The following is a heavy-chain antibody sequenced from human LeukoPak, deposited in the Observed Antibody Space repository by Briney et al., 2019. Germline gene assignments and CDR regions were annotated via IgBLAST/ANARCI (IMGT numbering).Heavy chain of an antibody. CDR1: GGSISSGGYY. CDR3: ARVVGGKTKYYFDY. CDR2: IYYGGST. D-gene: IGHD2-15*01. Sequence: SETLSLTRTVSGGSISSGGYYWSWIRQHPGKGLEWIGYIYYGGSTYYNPSLKSRVTISVDTSKNQFSLKLSSVTAADTAVYYCARVVGGKTKYYFDYWGQGTLVTVSS. J-gene: IGHJ4*02. V-gene: IGHV4-31*03.